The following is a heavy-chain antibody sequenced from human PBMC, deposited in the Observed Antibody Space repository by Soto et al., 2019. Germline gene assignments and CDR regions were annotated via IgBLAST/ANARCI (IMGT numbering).Heavy chain of an antibody. Sequence: PGGSLRLSCEASGFTFGKFDMHWVRQPTGKGLEWVSTIGISGDTYYAVSVKGRFTISRDNAKNSLSLQMNSLRAGDTALYFCARGQEVGAHFFDSWGQGTQVTVSS. CDR3: ARGQEVGAHFFDS. CDR2: IGISGDT. CDR1: GFTFGKFD. D-gene: IGHD2-15*01. J-gene: IGHJ4*02. V-gene: IGHV3-13*04.